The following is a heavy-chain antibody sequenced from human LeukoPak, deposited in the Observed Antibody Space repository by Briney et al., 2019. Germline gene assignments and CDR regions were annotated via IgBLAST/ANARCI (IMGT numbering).Heavy chain of an antibody. D-gene: IGHD3-10*01. CDR1: GFTFSSYG. V-gene: IGHV3-30*03. J-gene: IGHJ4*02. CDR2: ISYDGSNK. Sequence: GGSLRLSCAASGFTFSSYGMHWVRQAQGKGLEWVAVISYDGSNKYYADSVKGRFTISRDNSKNTLYLQMNSLRAEDTAVYYCATHTNYYGSGSPYDDNWGQGTLVTVSS. CDR3: ATHTNYYGSGSPYDDN.